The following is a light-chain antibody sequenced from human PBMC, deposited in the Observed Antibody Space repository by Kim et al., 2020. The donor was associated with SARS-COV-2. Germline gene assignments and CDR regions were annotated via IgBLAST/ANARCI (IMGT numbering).Light chain of an antibody. Sequence: EIVMTQSPATLSVSPGERATLSCRASQNVNINLAWYQQKPGQAPRLLIHTASTRATGIPARFGGSGSGTEFTLTISSLQSEDFAVYYCQQYNDWPPWTFGQGTKVDIK. V-gene: IGKV3-15*01. CDR2: TAS. J-gene: IGKJ1*01. CDR3: QQYNDWPPWT. CDR1: QNVNIN.